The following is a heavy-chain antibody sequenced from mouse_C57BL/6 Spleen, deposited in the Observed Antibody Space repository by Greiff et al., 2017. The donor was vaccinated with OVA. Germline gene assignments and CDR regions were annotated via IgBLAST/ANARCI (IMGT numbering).Heavy chain of an antibody. CDR3: AKEHVITYYFDY. CDR2: IYPGSGST. V-gene: IGHV1-55*01. D-gene: IGHD1-1*01. Sequence: QVQLQQPGAELVKPGASVKMSCKASGYTFTSYWITWVKQRPGQGLEWIGDIYPGSGSTNYNEKFKSKATLTVDTSSSTAYMQLSSLTSEDSAVYDCAKEHVITYYFDYWGQGTTLTVSS. J-gene: IGHJ2*01. CDR1: GYTFTSYW.